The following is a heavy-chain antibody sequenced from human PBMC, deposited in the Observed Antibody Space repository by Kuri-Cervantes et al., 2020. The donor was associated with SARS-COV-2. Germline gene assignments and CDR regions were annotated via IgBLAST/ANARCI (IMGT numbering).Heavy chain of an antibody. J-gene: IGHJ3*02. CDR2: IYSGGST. D-gene: IGHD3-3*01. CDR3: ARMAEWLPDAFDI. CDR1: GFTVSSNY. Sequence: GGSLRPSSPASGFTVSSNYMSWVRQAPGKGLEWVSVIYSGGSTYYADSVKGRFTISGDNSKNTLYLQMNSLRAEDTAVYYCARMAEWLPDAFDIWGQGTMVTVSS. V-gene: IGHV3-66*02.